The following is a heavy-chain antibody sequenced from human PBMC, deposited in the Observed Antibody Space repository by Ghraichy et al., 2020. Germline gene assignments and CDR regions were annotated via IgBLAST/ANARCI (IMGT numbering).Heavy chain of an antibody. J-gene: IGHJ2*01. CDR3: TSPQRRTPSRVYVDV. CDR2: IGEDGSEQ. Sequence: GESLRLSCAATGFPFIEYWMSWVRQAPGKGLEWVGNIGEDGSEQHYGESVKGRLTISRDNVRNSLYLQIHSLRVEDTAVYYCTSPQRRTPSRVYVDVWGRGTL. CDR1: GFPFIEYW. D-gene: IGHD2-15*01. V-gene: IGHV3-7*02.